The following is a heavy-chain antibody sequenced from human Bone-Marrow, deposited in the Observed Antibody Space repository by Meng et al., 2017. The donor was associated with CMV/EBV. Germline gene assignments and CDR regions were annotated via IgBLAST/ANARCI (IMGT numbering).Heavy chain of an antibody. V-gene: IGHV4-34*01. CDR2: INHSGST. CDR3: ARDSSSPDYGMDV. Sequence: WETLSLTCAVYGGSFSGYYWSWIRQPPGKGLEWIGEINHSGSTNYNPSLKSRVTISVDTSKNQFSLKLSSVTAADTAVYYCARDSSSPDYGMDVWGQGTTVTV. J-gene: IGHJ6*02. D-gene: IGHD6-6*01. CDR1: GGSFSGYY.